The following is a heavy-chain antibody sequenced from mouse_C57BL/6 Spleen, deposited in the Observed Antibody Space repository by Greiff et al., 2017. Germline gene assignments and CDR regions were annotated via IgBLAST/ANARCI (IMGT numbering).Heavy chain of an antibody. Sequence: VQLQQSGPELVKPGASVKLSCKASGYSFTGYYMNWVKQSPEKSLEWIGEINPSTGGTTYNQKFKAKATLTVDKSTSTAYMQLKSLTSEASAVYYCARSYYSKRNCYSMDYWGQGTSVTVSS. CDR2: INPSTGGT. V-gene: IGHV1-42*01. CDR3: ARSYYSKRNCYSMDY. D-gene: IGHD2-5*01. CDR1: GYSFTGYY. J-gene: IGHJ4*01.